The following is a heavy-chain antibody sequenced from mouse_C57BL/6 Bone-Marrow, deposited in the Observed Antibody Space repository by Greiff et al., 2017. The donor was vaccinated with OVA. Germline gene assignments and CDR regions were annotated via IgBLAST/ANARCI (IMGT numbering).Heavy chain of an antibody. CDR2: IYPRSGNT. Sequence: VQLQQSGAELARPGASVKLSCKASGYTFTSYGISWVKQRTGQGLEWIGKIYPRSGNTYYNEKFKGKATLTADKSSSTAYMELLSLTSEDSAVYFCARGGPTFFAYWGQGTLVTVSA. J-gene: IGHJ3*01. V-gene: IGHV1-81*01. CDR1: GYTFTSYG. D-gene: IGHD4-1*02. CDR3: ARGGPTFFAY.